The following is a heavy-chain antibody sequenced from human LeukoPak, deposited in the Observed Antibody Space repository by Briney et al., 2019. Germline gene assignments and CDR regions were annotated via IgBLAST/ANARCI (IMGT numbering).Heavy chain of an antibody. Sequence: PGGSLRLSCAASGFTFSSYAMSWVRQAPGKGLEWVSAISGSGGSTYYADSVKGRFTISRDNAKNSLYLQMNSLRAEDTAVYYCARDRDYGSGSRYYYGMDVWGQGTTVTVSS. CDR2: ISGSGGST. J-gene: IGHJ6*02. CDR1: GFTFSSYA. V-gene: IGHV3-23*01. CDR3: ARDRDYGSGSRYYYGMDV. D-gene: IGHD3-10*01.